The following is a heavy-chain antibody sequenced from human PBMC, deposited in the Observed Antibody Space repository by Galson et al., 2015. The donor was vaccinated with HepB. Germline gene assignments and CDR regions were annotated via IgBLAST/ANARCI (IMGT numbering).Heavy chain of an antibody. CDR2: ISYNGGST. V-gene: IGHV3-23*01. CDR3: AKTLTDIVVVPAAKWLRGYGSGSYGEVGMDV. CDR1: GFTFSSYA. D-gene: IGHD2-2*01. Sequence: SLRLSCAASGFTFSSYAMSWVRQAPGKGLEWVSTISYNGGSTYYADSVKGRFTISRDNSKNTLYLQMNSLRAEDTAVYYCAKTLTDIVVVPAAKWLRGYGSGSYGEVGMDVWGQGTTVTVSS. J-gene: IGHJ6*02.